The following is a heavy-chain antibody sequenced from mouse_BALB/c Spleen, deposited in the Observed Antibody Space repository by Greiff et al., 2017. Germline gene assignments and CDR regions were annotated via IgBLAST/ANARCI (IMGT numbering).Heavy chain of an antibody. Sequence: QVHVKQSGAELVRPGVSVKISCKGSGYTFTDYAMHWVKQSHAKSLEWIGVISTYYGDASYNQKFKGKATMTVDKSSSTAYMELARLTSEDSAIYYCARDGYGGAMDYWGQGTSVTVSS. J-gene: IGHJ4*01. D-gene: IGHD2-14*01. CDR2: ISTYYGDA. CDR3: ARDGYGGAMDY. CDR1: GYTFTDYA. V-gene: IGHV1S137*01.